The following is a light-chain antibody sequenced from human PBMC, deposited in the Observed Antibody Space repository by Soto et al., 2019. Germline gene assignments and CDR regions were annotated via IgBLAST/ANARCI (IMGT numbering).Light chain of an antibody. J-gene: IGLJ3*02. CDR1: NIGSKN. Sequence: SSELTQPLSVSVALGQTARITCGGTNIGSKNVHWYQQKPGQAPVLVIYRNSNRPSGIPERFSGYNSGNTATLTISRAEAGDEADYYCQVWDSSTARVFGGGTKLTVL. CDR2: RNS. V-gene: IGLV3-9*01. CDR3: QVWDSSTARV.